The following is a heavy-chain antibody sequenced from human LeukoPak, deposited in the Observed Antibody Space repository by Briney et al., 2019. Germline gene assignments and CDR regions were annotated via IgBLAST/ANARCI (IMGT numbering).Heavy chain of an antibody. Sequence: APVKVSCKASGYTFTSYGISWVRQAPGQGLEWMGWISAYNGNTNYAQKLQGRVTMTTDTSTSTAYMELRSLRSDDTAVYYCARDTASSSGYWFDPWGQGTLVTVSS. CDR3: ARDTASSSGYWFDP. CDR2: ISAYNGNT. D-gene: IGHD6-6*01. V-gene: IGHV1-18*01. CDR1: GYTFTSYG. J-gene: IGHJ5*02.